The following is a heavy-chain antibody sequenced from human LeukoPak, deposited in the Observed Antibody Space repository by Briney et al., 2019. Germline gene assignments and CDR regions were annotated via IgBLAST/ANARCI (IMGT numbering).Heavy chain of an antibody. CDR3: ARHQKYQLLTLYNWFDP. V-gene: IGHV5-51*01. D-gene: IGHD2-2*01. J-gene: IGHJ5*02. CDR1: GYSFTSYW. CDR2: IYPGDSDT. Sequence: AESLKIYCKGSGYSFTSYWIGWVRHMPGKGLEWMGIIYPGDSDTRYSPSFQGQVTISADKSISTAYLQWSSLKASDTAMYYCARHQKYQLLTLYNWFDPWGQGTLVTVSS.